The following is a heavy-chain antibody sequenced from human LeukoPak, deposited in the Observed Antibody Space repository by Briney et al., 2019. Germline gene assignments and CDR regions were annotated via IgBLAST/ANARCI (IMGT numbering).Heavy chain of an antibody. J-gene: IGHJ3*02. CDR1: DDSITSYY. CDR3: ARGGGTSFDAFDI. Sequence: SETLSLTCTVSDDSITSYYRTWIRQPPGKGLEWIGYIYYIGNTNYNPSLKSRVSISVDTSKNQFSLNLSSVTAADTAVYYCARGGGTSFDAFDIWGQGTMVTVSS. V-gene: IGHV4-59*01. CDR2: IYYIGNT. D-gene: IGHD4-23*01.